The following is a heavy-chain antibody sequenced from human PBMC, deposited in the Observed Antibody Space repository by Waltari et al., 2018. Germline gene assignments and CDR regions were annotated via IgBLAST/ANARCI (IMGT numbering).Heavy chain of an antibody. D-gene: IGHD3-16*02. V-gene: IGHV1-3*01. Sequence: QVQLVQSGAEVKKPGASVKVSCKASGYTFTSYAMHWVRQAPGQRLEWMGWINAGNGNTKYSQKFQGRVTITRDTSASTAYMELSSLRSEDTAVYYCARGGSYRYYFDYWGQGTLVTVSS. CDR3: ARGGSYRYYFDY. CDR2: INAGNGNT. CDR1: GYTFTSYA. J-gene: IGHJ4*02.